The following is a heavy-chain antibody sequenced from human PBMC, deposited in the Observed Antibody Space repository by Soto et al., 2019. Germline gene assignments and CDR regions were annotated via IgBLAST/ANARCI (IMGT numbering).Heavy chain of an antibody. CDR3: ARVGVYYDSSGYDLDYFDY. CDR2: INHSGSP. Sequence: SETLSLTCAVYGGSFSGYDWSWIGQPPGKGLEWIGAINHSGSPTYTPPLKSRVTISVDTSKNQFSLKLSSVTAADTAVYYCARVGVYYDSSGYDLDYFDYWGQGTLVT. V-gene: IGHV4-34*01. D-gene: IGHD3-22*01. J-gene: IGHJ4*02. CDR1: GGSFSGYD.